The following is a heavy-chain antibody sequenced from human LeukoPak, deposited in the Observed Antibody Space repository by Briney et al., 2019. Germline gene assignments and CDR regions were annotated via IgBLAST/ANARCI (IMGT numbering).Heavy chain of an antibody. CDR1: GGSLSSSRYY. V-gene: IGHV4-39*07. D-gene: IGHD3-16*01. J-gene: IGHJ4*02. CDR2: IYYSGST. Sequence: SETLSLTCTVSGGSLSSSRYYWGWIRQPPGKGLEWIGTIYYSGSTYYNPSLKSRVTISVDTSKNQFSLKLSSVTAADTAVYYCARGGAMGVWGFFDYWGQGTLVTVSS. CDR3: ARGGAMGVWGFFDY.